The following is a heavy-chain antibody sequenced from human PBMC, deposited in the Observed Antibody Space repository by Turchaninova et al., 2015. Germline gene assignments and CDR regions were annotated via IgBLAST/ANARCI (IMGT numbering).Heavy chain of an antibody. V-gene: IGHV5-10-1*01. CDR3: ARVAVAISYFDY. J-gene: IGHJ4*02. D-gene: IGHD6-19*01. CDR1: GNCSTIYR. CDR2: IVPSDSDT. Sequence: VHRVRSGAEVKKRGCALRISRNGSGNCSTIYRITLVSQEPGKGLKCIGRIVPSDSDTHYSPSFQGHVTIPADKSISTAYLQWSSLKASDTAMYYCARVAVAISYFDYWGQGTLVTVSS.